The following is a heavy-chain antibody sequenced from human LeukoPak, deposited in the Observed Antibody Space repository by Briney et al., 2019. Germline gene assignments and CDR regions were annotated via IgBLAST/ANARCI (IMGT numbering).Heavy chain of an antibody. D-gene: IGHD3-16*01. J-gene: IGHJ6*03. Sequence: GRSLRLSCAASGFTFSSYAMSWVRQAPGKGLEWVSAISGSGGSTYYADSVKGRFTISRDNSKNTLYLQMNSLRAEDTAVYYCAKPGHVDYDYVWGPYYYYYYYMDVWGKGTTVTVSS. CDR3: AKPGHVDYDYVWGPYYYYYYYMDV. V-gene: IGHV3-23*01. CDR1: GFTFSSYA. CDR2: ISGSGGST.